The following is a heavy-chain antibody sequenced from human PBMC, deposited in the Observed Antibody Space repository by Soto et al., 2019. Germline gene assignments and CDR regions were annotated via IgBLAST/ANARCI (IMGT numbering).Heavy chain of an antibody. Sequence: KASETLSLTCAVYGGSFSGYYWSWIRQPPGKGLEWIGEINHSGSTNYNPSLKSRVTISVDTSKNQFSLKLSSVTAADTAVYYCASFGSGSLLYYYGMDVWGQGTTVTVS. CDR2: INHSGST. V-gene: IGHV4-34*01. CDR3: ASFGSGSLLYYYGMDV. D-gene: IGHD3-10*01. CDR1: GGSFSGYY. J-gene: IGHJ6*02.